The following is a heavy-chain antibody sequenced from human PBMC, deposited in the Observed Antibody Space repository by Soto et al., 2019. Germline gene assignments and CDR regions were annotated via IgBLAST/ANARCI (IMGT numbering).Heavy chain of an antibody. Sequence: SVKVSCKASGGTFSSYAISWVRQAPGQGLEWMGGIIPIFGTANYAQKFQGRVTITADKSTSTAYMELSSLRSEDTAVYYCARDGGSYYEVYYYYGMDVWGQGTTVTVSS. CDR2: IIPIFGTA. D-gene: IGHD1-26*01. CDR1: GGTFSSYA. CDR3: ARDGGSYYEVYYYYGMDV. V-gene: IGHV1-69*06. J-gene: IGHJ6*02.